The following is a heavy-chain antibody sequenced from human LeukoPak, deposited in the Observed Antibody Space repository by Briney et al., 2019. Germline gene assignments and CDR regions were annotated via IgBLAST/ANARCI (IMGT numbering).Heavy chain of an antibody. CDR3: ARVRLGRGLDY. CDR1: GDSVSRSY. D-gene: IGHD6-19*01. CDR2: MHTSGST. Sequence: SETLSLTCTVSGDSVSRSYWGWVRQPAGKGLEWIGRMHTSGSTYYSPSLKSRVTMSVDTSTNQFSLKLSSVTAADTAMYYCARVRLGRGLDYWGQGTLVTVSS. J-gene: IGHJ4*02. V-gene: IGHV4-4*07.